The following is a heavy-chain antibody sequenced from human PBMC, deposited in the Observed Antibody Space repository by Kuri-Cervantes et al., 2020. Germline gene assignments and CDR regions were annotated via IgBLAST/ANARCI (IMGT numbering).Heavy chain of an antibody. CDR1: GFTFSSYW. D-gene: IGHD3-3*01. J-gene: IGHJ6*03. Sequence: GESLKISCAASGFTFSSYWMSWVRQAPGKGLEWVANIKQDGSEKYYVDSVKGRFTISRDNAKNSLYLQMNSLRAEDTAVYYCARDGGRLRFLEWSYYYYMDVWGKGTTVTVSS. CDR3: ARDGGRLRFLEWSYYYYMDV. CDR2: IKQDGSEK. V-gene: IGHV3-7*01.